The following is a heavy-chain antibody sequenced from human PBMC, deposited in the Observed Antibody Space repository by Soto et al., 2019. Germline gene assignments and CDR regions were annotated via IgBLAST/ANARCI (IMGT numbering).Heavy chain of an antibody. CDR1: GFTFDNYG. CDR3: AKEDSSSWHYYYGMDV. V-gene: IGHV3-30*18. CDR2: ISYDGSNK. J-gene: IGHJ6*02. D-gene: IGHD6-13*01. Sequence: GGSLILSCAASGFTFDNYGIYWVRQAPGRGLEWVALISYDGSNKYYADSVKGRFTISRDSSKNMLYLQMNSLRAEDTAVYYCAKEDSSSWHYYYGMDVWGQGTTVTVSS.